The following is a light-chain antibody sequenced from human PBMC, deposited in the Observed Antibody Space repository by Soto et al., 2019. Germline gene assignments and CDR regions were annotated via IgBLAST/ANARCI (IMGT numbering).Light chain of an antibody. CDR3: QPYNKWPIT. CDR2: YTS. V-gene: IGKV3-15*01. J-gene: IGKJ5*01. Sequence: EIVMTQSPATLSVSPGESATLSCRASQSVSSDLAWYQQKPGQAPRLLIYYTSTRATGFPARFSGGGSGTEFTLTISSLQSEDSEFYYCQPYNKWPITLGQGTRLEI. CDR1: QSVSSD.